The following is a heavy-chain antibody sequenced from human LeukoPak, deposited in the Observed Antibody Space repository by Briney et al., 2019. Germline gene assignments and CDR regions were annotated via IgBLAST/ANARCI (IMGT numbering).Heavy chain of an antibody. CDR1: GGSISSYY. V-gene: IGHV4-39*07. D-gene: IGHD3-10*01. J-gene: IGHJ4*02. CDR2: VYYSGST. Sequence: SETLSLTCTVSGGSISSYYWGWIRQPPGKGLEWIGNVYYSGSTYYNPSLKSRVAISIDTSNNHFSLNLNSVTAADTAVYYCAKDRPNYYGSGSYELDYWGQGTLVTVSS. CDR3: AKDRPNYYGSGSYELDY.